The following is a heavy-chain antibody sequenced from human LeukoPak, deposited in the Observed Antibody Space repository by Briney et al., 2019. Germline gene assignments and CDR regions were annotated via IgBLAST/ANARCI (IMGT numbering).Heavy chain of an antibody. D-gene: IGHD3-16*01. J-gene: IGHJ4*02. V-gene: IGHV3-9*01. CDR1: GFTFDDYA. Sequence: GGSLRLSCAASGFTFDDYAMPWVRQAPGKGLEWVSSISWNSGTIGYADSVKGRFTISRDNAKNSLCLQMNSLRPEDTALYYCAKDVDSTWGSIDYWGQGILVTVSS. CDR2: ISWNSGTI. CDR3: AKDVDSTWGSIDY.